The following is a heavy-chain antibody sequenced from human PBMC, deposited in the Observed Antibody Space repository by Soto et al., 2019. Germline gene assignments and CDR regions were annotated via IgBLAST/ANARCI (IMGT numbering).Heavy chain of an antibody. V-gene: IGHV1-18*01. J-gene: IGHJ5*02. CDR3: ARDWRGAEGFDP. CDR2: IGTHNGDT. D-gene: IGHD3-3*01. CDR1: GYTFNTYG. Sequence: QVQLVQSGPEVKKPGASVKVSCKASGYTFNTYGFSWVRQAPGQGLEWVGWIGTHNGDTTYAQKFQGRVTMTIDTSTTNSYMELRSLTSDDTAMYFCARDWRGAEGFDPWGQGTLVTVSS.